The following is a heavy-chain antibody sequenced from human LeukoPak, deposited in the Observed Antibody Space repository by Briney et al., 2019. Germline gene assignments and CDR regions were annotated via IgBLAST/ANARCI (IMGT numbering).Heavy chain of an antibody. V-gene: IGHV4-34*01. CDR3: ARGKGETSSSYYFDY. Sequence: SETLSLTCAVYGXXXXGXXXSXIXXPXXXXXXXXXXINHSGSTNYNPSLKSRVTISVDTSKNQFSLKLSSVTAAGTAVYYCARGKGETSSSYYFDYWGQGTLVTVSS. CDR1: GXXXXGXX. J-gene: IGHJ4*02. CDR2: INHSGST. D-gene: IGHD6-6*01.